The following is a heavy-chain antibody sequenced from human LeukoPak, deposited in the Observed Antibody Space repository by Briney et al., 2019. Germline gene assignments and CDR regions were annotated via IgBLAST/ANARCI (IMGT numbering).Heavy chain of an antibody. V-gene: IGHV3-49*03. CDR1: GFTFGDYA. CDR2: IRSKAYGGTT. D-gene: IGHD3-10*01. CDR3: TRDRVGRVFQH. J-gene: IGHJ1*01. Sequence: PGGSLRLSCTASGFTFGDYAMSWFRQAPGKGLEWVGFIRSKAYGGTTECAASVKGRFTISRDDSKSIAYLQMNSLKTEDTAVYYCTRDRVGRVFQHWGQGTLVTVSS.